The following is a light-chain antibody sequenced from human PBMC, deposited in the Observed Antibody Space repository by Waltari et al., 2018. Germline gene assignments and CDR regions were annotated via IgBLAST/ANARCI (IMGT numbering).Light chain of an antibody. CDR1: QSVLYSSNNKNY. CDR2: WAS. J-gene: IGKJ3*01. Sequence: DIVMTQSPDSLAVSLGERATINCKSSQSVLYSSNNKNYLAWYQQKPGQPPKVLFYWASTRESGVPDRFSCSGSGTDFTLTISSLQAEDVAVYYCQQHYSSPFTFGPGTKVDIK. CDR3: QQHYSSPFT. V-gene: IGKV4-1*01.